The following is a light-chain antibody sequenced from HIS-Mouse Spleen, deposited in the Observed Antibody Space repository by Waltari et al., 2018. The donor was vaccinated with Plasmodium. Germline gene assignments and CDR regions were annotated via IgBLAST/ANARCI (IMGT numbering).Light chain of an antibody. J-gene: IGKJ3*01. CDR1: QSVSSN. CDR2: GAS. V-gene: IGKV3-15*01. Sequence: EIVMTQSPATLSVSPGERATLSCRASQSVSSNLAWYQQKPGQAPRLLIYGASTRATGIPARFSGSGSGTEFTLTISSRQSEEFAVYYCQQYNNWSFTFGPGTKVDIK. CDR3: QQYNNWSFT.